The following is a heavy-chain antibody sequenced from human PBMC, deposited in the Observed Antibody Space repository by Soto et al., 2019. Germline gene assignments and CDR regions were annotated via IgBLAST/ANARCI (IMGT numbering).Heavy chain of an antibody. V-gene: IGHV1-18*01. D-gene: IGHD3-22*01. CDR2: ISAYNGNT. J-gene: IGHJ6*02. CDR3: ASLNYYDSSGYPTYGMDV. CDR1: GYTFTSYG. Sequence: GASVKVSCKASGYTFTSYGISWVRQAPGQGLEWMGWISAYNGNTNYAQKLQGRVTMTTDTSTSTAYMELRSLRSDDTAVYYCASLNYYDSSGYPTYGMDVWGQGTTVTVSS.